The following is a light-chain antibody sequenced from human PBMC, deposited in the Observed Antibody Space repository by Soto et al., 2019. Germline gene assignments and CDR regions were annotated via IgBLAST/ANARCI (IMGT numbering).Light chain of an antibody. Sequence: ELVLTQSPGTLSLSPGERATLSCRASQSVYNNYLAWYQQKPGQTPSLLVNGASNRATGIPDRFSGGGSGTDFTLTISSLEPEDFAVYYCQQYGLPPLSFGQGTRVEIK. CDR1: QSVYNNY. CDR3: QQYGLPPLS. CDR2: GAS. J-gene: IGKJ2*01. V-gene: IGKV3-20*01.